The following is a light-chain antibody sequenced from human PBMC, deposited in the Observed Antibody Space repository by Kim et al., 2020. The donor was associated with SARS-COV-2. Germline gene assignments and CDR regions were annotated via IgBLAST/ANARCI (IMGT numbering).Light chain of an antibody. Sequence: SYELTQPPSVSVSPGQTASITCSGDKLGDKYACWYQQKPGQSPLLVIYQDTKRPSGIPERFSGSNSGNTATLTISETQAMDEADYYCQAWDSNTVVFGTGTKVTVL. CDR2: QDT. J-gene: IGLJ1*01. V-gene: IGLV3-1*01. CDR1: KLGDKY. CDR3: QAWDSNTVV.